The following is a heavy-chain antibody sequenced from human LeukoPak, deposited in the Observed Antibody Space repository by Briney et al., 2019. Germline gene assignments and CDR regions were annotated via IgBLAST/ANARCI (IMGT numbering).Heavy chain of an antibody. V-gene: IGHV3-30*04. CDR2: IAYDCSNN. CDR1: GFTFSSYA. D-gene: IGHD6-13*01. CDR3: AREGGGSSWSSYYFDY. Sequence: GRSLRLSCAASGFTFSSYAMHWVRQAPGKGLEWVAVIAYDCSNNYYADSVKGRFTISRDNSKNTLYLQLNSLRAEDTAVYYCAREGGGSSWSSYYFDYWGQGTLVTVSS. J-gene: IGHJ4*02.